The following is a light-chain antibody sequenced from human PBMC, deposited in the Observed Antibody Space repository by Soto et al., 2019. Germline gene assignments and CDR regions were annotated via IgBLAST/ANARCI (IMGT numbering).Light chain of an antibody. Sequence: QSALTQPASVSGSPGQSITISCTGTSSDVGGYNYVSWYQQHPGKAPKLMIYEVSNRPSGVSNRFSGSKSGNTASLTISGLQAEDEADYYCETWDSNTHTVFGGGTKLTVL. V-gene: IGLV2-14*01. CDR3: ETWDSNTHTV. J-gene: IGLJ3*02. CDR1: SSDVGGYNY. CDR2: EVS.